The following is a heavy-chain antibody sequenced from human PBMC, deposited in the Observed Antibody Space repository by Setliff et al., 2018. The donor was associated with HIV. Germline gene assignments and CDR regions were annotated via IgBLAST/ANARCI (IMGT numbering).Heavy chain of an antibody. J-gene: IGHJ4*02. CDR3: ARGVSQAYTYGSGAYYYFDF. Sequence: ASVKVSCKASGYTFNSYGIGWVRQAPGQGPEWVGWIATYNGNTNYAQRLQGRVTLTTDTSTSTAYMELRSLRFDDTAVYFCARGVSQAYTYGSGAYYYFDFWGLGTLVTVSS. D-gene: IGHD6-19*01. CDR2: IATYNGNT. V-gene: IGHV1-18*01. CDR1: GYTFNSYG.